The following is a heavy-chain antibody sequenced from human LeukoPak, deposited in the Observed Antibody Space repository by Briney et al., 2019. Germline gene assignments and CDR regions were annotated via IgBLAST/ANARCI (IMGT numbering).Heavy chain of an antibody. CDR2: INTKTGTP. D-gene: IGHD4-11*01. CDR3: ARRSPTADAFDI. CDR1: GYSFSRNA. J-gene: IGHJ3*02. V-gene: IGHV7-4-1*02. Sequence: GASVKVSFKASGYSFSRNAINWVRQAPGQGLEWMGWINTKTGTPTYAQGFTGRFVFSLDISVSTAYLQISSLKAEDSAIYYCARRSPTADAFDIWGQGTLVTVSS.